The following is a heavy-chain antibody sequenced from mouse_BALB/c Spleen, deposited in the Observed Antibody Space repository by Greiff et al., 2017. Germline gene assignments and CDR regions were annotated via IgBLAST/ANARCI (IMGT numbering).Heavy chain of an antibody. CDR2: SRNKANDYTT. Sequence: EVKLMESGGGLVQPGGSLRLSCATSGFTFSDFYMEWVRQPPGKRLAWIAASRNKANDYTTEYSASVKGRFIVSRDTSQSILYLQMNALRAEDTAIYYCARDASITTAFAYWGQGTLVTVSA. D-gene: IGHD1-2*01. J-gene: IGHJ3*01. CDR1: GFTFSDFY. V-gene: IGHV7-1*02. CDR3: ARDASITTAFAY.